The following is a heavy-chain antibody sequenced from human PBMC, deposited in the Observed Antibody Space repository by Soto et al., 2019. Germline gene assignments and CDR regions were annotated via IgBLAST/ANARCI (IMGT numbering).Heavy chain of an antibody. J-gene: IGHJ6*02. V-gene: IGHV3-9*01. CDR2: ISWNSANM. CDR3: VKDISGRGSYYCYDGMDV. Sequence: EVQLVESGGGLVQPGGSLRLSCAASGFTFDAYAMHWVRQAPGKGLEWVSGISWNSANMKYVDSVKARFTISRDNAKNSRSLKMNSLGEADTALYYCVKDISGRGSYYCYDGMDVWGQGTTVTVSS. D-gene: IGHD3-16*01. CDR1: GFTFDAYA.